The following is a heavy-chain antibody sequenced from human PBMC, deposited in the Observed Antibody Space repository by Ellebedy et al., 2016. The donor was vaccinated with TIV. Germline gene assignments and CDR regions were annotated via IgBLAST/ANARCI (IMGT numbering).Heavy chain of an antibody. J-gene: IGHJ4*02. V-gene: IGHV1-18*04. CDR3: ARDDYYHSSGYYYFY. D-gene: IGHD3-22*01. CDR2: ISAYNGNT. CDR1: GYTFTNYG. Sequence: AASVKVSCKASGYTFTNYGISWVRQAPGQGLEWMGWISAYNGNTDYAQKLQGRVTMTTDTSTSTAYMELRSLRSDETAVYYCARDDYYHSSGYYYFYWGQGTLVTVSS.